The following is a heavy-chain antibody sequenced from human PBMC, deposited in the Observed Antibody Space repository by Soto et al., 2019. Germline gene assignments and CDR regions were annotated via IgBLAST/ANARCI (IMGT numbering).Heavy chain of an antibody. CDR2: IYYSGST. D-gene: IGHD3-10*01. CDR1: GGSISSYY. CDR3: ASRKSSPYFDY. V-gene: IGHV4-59*08. Sequence: PSETLSLTCTVSGGSISSYYWSWIRQPPGKGLEWIGNIYYSGSTNYNPSLRSRVTISVDTSKNQFSLKLSSVTAADTAVYYCASRKSSPYFDYWGQGTLVTVSS. J-gene: IGHJ4*02.